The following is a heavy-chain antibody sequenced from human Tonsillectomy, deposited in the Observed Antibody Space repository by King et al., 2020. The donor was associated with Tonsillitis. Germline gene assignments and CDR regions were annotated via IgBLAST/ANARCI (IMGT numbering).Heavy chain of an antibody. CDR3: ARGLRGSGSRYFYYYMDV. V-gene: IGHV4-4*07. D-gene: IGHD3-3*01. CDR2: ICTSGST. Sequence: QLQESSPGLVKPSETLSVTCTVSGGSISSYYWSWIRQPAGRGLEWIGRICTSGSTNYNPSLKSRVTMSIDTSKNQFSLKLSSVTAADTAVYYCARGLRGSGSRYFYYYMDVWGKGTTVTVSS. CDR1: GGSISSYY. J-gene: IGHJ6*03.